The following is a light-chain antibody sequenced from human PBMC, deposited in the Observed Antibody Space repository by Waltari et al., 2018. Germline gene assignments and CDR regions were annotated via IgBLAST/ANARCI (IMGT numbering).Light chain of an antibody. CDR1: TSDVGGYDF. J-gene: IGLJ3*02. CDR3: CSHGGFDTFWV. Sequence: QSALTQPRSVSGSPGQSVTISCTGTTSDVGGYDFVSWYQQNPGKAPKLIIYYVSQRPSGVPDLFAGSKSGNTASLTSTGLRDDDEAEYFCCSHGGFDTFWVFGGGTKVIVL. CDR2: YVS. V-gene: IGLV2-11*01.